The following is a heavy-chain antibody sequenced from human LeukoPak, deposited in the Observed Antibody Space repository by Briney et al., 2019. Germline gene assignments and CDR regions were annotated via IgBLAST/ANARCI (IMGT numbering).Heavy chain of an antibody. V-gene: IGHV1-69*13. J-gene: IGHJ6*03. CDR1: GGTFSSYA. CDR2: IIPIFGTA. D-gene: IGHD4-17*01. CDR3: ATSPLATVTVYYYYYMDV. Sequence: SVKASCKASGGTFSSYAISWVRQAPGQGLEWMGGIIPIFGTANYAQKFQGRVTITADESTSTAYMELSSLRSEDTAVYYCATSPLATVTVYYYYYMDVWGKGTTVTVSS.